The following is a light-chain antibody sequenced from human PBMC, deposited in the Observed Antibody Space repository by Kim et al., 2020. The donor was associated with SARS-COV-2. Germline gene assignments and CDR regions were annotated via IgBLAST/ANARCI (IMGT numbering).Light chain of an antibody. CDR2: EDT. CDR1: TLGDKY. Sequence: VPPGQTAIMTGLGDTLGDKYATWGQQRPGQSLVMVIYEDTWRPSGIPERFSSSHSGTIATLTISGTQAMDEADYCCQAWDTSAYLFGTGTKVTVL. J-gene: IGLJ1*01. CDR3: QAWDTSAYL. V-gene: IGLV3-1*01.